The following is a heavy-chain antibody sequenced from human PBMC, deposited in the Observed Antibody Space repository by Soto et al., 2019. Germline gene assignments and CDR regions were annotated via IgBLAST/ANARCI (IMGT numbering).Heavy chain of an antibody. CDR3: ASVHSSSWYGLGYFDY. D-gene: IGHD6-13*01. J-gene: IGHJ4*02. CDR2: IYYSGST. Sequence: PSETLSLTCTVSGGSISSSSYYWGWIRQPPGKGLEWIGSIYYSGSTYYNPSLKSRVTISVDTSKNQFSLKLSSVTAADTAVYYCASVHSSSWYGLGYFDYWGQGTLVTVSS. CDR1: GGSISSSSYY. V-gene: IGHV4-39*01.